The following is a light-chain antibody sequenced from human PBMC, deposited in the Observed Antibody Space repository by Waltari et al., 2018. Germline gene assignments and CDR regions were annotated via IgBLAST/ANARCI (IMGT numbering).Light chain of an antibody. Sequence: GDKLGDKYAYWYQQQPGQSPVRVIYQDTKRPSALPERFSGSNSGNTATLTISGTQAMDEADYYCQAWDRGPVVFGVGTKLSVL. CDR1: KLGDKY. CDR2: QDT. J-gene: IGLJ2*01. CDR3: QAWDRGPVV. V-gene: IGLV3-1*01.